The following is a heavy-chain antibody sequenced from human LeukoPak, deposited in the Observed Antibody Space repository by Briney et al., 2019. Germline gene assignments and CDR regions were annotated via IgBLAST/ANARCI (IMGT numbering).Heavy chain of an antibody. D-gene: IGHD3-22*01. CDR3: ARCYDSSGYCYFDY. CDR2: INPNSGGT. J-gene: IGHJ4*03. V-gene: IGHV1-2*06. CDR1: GYTFTAYY. Sequence: ASLKGSSTASGYTFTAYYMQWVRQAPGQGLEWMGRINPNSGGTNYAQKFQGRVTMTRDTSSSTAYMELSRLRSDETAVYYCARCYDSSGYCYFDYWGQGTLVTVSS.